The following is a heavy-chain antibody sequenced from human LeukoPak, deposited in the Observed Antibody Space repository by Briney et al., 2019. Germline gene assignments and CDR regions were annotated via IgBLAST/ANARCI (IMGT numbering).Heavy chain of an antibody. CDR2: IYYSGST. J-gene: IGHJ4*02. Sequence: PSETLSLTCTVSGGSISSSPYYWGWIRRPPGKGLEWIGSIYYSGSTYYNPSLKSRVTVSVDTSKNQFSLKLSSVTAADTAVYYCVRGSTLRHYQCWGQGTLVTVSS. CDR3: VRGSTLRHYQC. V-gene: IGHV4-39*01. CDR1: GGSISSSPYY. D-gene: IGHD3-16*01.